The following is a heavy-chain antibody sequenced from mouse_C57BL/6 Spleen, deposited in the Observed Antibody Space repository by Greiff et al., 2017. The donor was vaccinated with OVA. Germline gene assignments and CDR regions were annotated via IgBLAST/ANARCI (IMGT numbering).Heavy chain of an antibody. CDR3: ARERLTTNFDY. Sequence: QVQLKQPGAELVRPGSSVKLSCKASGYTFTSYWMHWVKQRPIQGLEWIGNIDPSDSETHYNQKFKDKATLTVDKSSSTAYMQLSSLTSEDSAVYYCARERLTTNFDYWGQGTTLTVSS. V-gene: IGHV1-52*01. CDR1: GYTFTSYW. D-gene: IGHD1-1*01. J-gene: IGHJ2*01. CDR2: IDPSDSET.